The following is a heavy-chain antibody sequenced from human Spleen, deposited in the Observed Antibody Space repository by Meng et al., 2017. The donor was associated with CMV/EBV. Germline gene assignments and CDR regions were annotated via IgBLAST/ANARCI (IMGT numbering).Heavy chain of an antibody. CDR1: GYNFDIYG. CDR2: VSAENGDT. J-gene: IGHJ4*02. D-gene: IGHD4-17*01. CDR3: ARAGAAVTTNFDF. Sequence: QIQLEQSAPELRRTEAPVQVSCKASGYNFDIYGITWVRQAPGQGLEWVGWVSAENGDTDYGQKFQGRVTVTADTFTNTAYMEMRSLRSDDSAMYYCARAGAAVTTNFDFWGQGTLVTVSS. V-gene: IGHV1-18*01.